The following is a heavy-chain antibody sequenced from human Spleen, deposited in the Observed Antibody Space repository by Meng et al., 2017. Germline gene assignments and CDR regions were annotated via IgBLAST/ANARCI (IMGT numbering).Heavy chain of an antibody. CDR1: GFTFSSYG. CDR3: AKVAKSSGYYDSSGYSSGDY. J-gene: IGHJ4*02. V-gene: IGHV3-23*01. CDR2: FSGSGGHT. Sequence: GESLKISCAASGFTFSSYGMSWVRQAPGKGLEWVSGFSGSGGHTQYADSVKGRFTISRDDSKNMLFLQMNSLRDEDTAVYYCAKVAKSSGYYDSSGYSSGDYWGQGTLVTVSS. D-gene: IGHD3-22*01.